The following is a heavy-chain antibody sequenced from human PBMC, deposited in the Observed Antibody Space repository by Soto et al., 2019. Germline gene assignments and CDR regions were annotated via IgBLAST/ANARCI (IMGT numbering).Heavy chain of an antibody. CDR3: ARADPVGYYYYYMDV. J-gene: IGHJ6*03. CDR2: IYYSGST. V-gene: IGHV4-59*01. D-gene: IGHD1-26*01. Sequence: SETLSLPCTVSGGSISSYYWSWIRQPPGKGLEWIGYIYYSGSTNYNPSLKSRVTISVDTSKNQFSLKLSSVTAADTAVYYCARADPVGYYYYYMDVWGKGTTVTVSS. CDR1: GGSISSYY.